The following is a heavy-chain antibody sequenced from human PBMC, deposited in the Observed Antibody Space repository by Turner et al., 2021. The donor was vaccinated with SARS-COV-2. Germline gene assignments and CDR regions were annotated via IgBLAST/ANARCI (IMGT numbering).Heavy chain of an antibody. CDR2: ITSSSTI. Sequence: EVQLVDSGGGLVQPGGSLRLSCAASGFTFSSYSMNWVRQDTGKGLEWGSDITSSSTINYADSVKGGFTISRDNAKNSLYLQMNSLRAEDTAVYYCARVLVYGTYGMDVWGQGTTVTVSS. CDR3: ARVLVYGTYGMDV. D-gene: IGHD4-17*01. J-gene: IGHJ6*02. CDR1: GFTFSSYS. V-gene: IGHV3-48*01.